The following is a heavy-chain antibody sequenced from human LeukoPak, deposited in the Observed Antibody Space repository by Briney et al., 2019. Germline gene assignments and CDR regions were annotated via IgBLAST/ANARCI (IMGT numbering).Heavy chain of an antibody. Sequence: SVKVSCKASGGTFSSYAISWVRQAPGQGLEWMGRIIPILGIANYAQKFQGRVTITADKSTSTAYMELSSLRSEDTAVYYCARAVRYSYGTNYFDYWGQGTLVTVSS. J-gene: IGHJ4*02. D-gene: IGHD5-18*01. CDR1: GGTFSSYA. CDR2: IIPILGIA. V-gene: IGHV1-69*04. CDR3: ARAVRYSYGTNYFDY.